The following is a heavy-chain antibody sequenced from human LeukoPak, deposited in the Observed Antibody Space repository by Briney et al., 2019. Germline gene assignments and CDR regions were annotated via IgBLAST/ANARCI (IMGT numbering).Heavy chain of an antibody. CDR2: IYYSGST. CDR1: GGSISSGGYY. CDR3: ARGGSIVGATPHDTFDI. V-gene: IGHV4-61*08. J-gene: IGHJ3*02. Sequence: PSETLSLTCTVSGGSISSGGYYWSWIRQHPGKGLEWIGYIYYSGSTNYNPSLKSRVTLSVDTSKNQFSLKLSSVTTADTAVYYCARGGSIVGATPHDTFDIWGQGTMVTVSS. D-gene: IGHD1-26*01.